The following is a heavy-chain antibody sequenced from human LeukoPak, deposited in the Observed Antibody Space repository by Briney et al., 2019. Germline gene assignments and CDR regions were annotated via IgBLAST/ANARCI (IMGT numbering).Heavy chain of an antibody. CDR2: ISSSGSTI. J-gene: IGHJ6*04. CDR3: AELGITMNEGV. V-gene: IGHV3-48*03. CDR1: GFTFSSYE. Sequence: GGSLRLSCAASGFTFSSYEMNWVRQAPGKGLEWVSYISSSGSTIYYADSVKGRFTISRDNAKNSLYLQMNSLRAEDTAVYYCAELGITMNEGVWGKGTTVTISS. D-gene: IGHD3-22*01.